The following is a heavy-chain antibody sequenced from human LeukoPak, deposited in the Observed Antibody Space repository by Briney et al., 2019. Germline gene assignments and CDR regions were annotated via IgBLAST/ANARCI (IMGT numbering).Heavy chain of an antibody. CDR3: ASPTSFPYFDY. Sequence: PSQTLSLTCTVSGGSISSGSYYWSWIRQPAGKGLEWIGRIYTSGSTNYNPSLKSRVTISVDTSKNQFSLKLSSVTAADTAVYYCASPTSFPYFDYWGQGTLVTVSS. D-gene: IGHD2-21*01. J-gene: IGHJ4*02. V-gene: IGHV4-61*02. CDR2: IYTSGST. CDR1: GGSISSGSYY.